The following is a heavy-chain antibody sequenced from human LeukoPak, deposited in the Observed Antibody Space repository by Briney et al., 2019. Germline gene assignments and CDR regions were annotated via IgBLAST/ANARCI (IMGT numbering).Heavy chain of an antibody. D-gene: IGHD5-18*01. CDR3: AREGGYSSFDY. J-gene: IGHJ4*02. CDR2: INSDGSST. V-gene: IGHV3-74*01. Sequence: GGSLRLSCAASGFTFSSYWMHWVRQAPEKGLVWVSRINSDGSSTSYADSVKGRFTISRDNAKNTLYLQMNSLRAEDTAVYYCAREGGYSSFDYWGQGTLVTVSS. CDR1: GFTFSSYW.